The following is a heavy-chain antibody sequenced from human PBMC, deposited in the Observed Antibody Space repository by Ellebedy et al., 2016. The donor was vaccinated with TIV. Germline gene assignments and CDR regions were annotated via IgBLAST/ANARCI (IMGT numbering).Heavy chain of an antibody. V-gene: IGHV1-46*01. CDR1: GYTFTSYY. CDR2: INPSGGST. Sequence: ASVKVSCXASGYTFTSYYMHWVRQAPGQGLEWMGIINPSGGSTSYAQKFQGRVTMTRDTSTSTVYMELSSLRSEDTAVYYCARDQARLGSSPNFDYWGQGTLVTVSS. J-gene: IGHJ4*02. D-gene: IGHD6-13*01. CDR3: ARDQARLGSSPNFDY.